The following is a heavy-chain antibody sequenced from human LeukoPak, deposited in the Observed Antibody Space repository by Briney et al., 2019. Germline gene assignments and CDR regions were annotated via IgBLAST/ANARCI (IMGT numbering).Heavy chain of an antibody. CDR1: GGSISSGGYY. J-gene: IGHJ4*02. CDR2: IYTRGNT. CDR3: VRGRYYYDN. V-gene: IGHV4-61*08. Sequence: SETLSLTCTVPGGSISSGGYYWSWIRQPPGMGLEWIGCIYTRGNTNYNPSLQSRLAISADTSKNQFSLKLSSVTAADTAIYYCVRGRYYYDNWGQGTLVTVSS.